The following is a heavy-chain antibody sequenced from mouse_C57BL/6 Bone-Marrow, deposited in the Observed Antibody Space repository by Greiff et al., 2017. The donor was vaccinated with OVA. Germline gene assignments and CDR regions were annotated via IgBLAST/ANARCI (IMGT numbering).Heavy chain of an antibody. CDR2: IYPRSGTT. J-gene: IGHJ2*01. Sequence: VQLQESGAELARPGASVKLSCKASGYTFTSYGISWVKQRTGQGLEWIGEIYPRSGTTYYNEKFKGKVTLTADKSSSTAYMELRSLPSYDSAGYFCARPLLITTVVAGFDFFDYWGQGTTLTVSS. CDR1: GYTFTSYG. V-gene: IGHV1-81*01. CDR3: ARPLLITTVVAGFDFFDY. D-gene: IGHD1-1*01.